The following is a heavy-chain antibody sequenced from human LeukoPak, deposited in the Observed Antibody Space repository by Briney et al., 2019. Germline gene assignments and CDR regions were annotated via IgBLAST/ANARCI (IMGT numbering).Heavy chain of an antibody. D-gene: IGHD5-18*01. CDR3: ANFVDTSMWGNDY. V-gene: IGHV3-23*01. J-gene: IGHJ4*02. CDR2: IDASSHYT. CDR1: GFTFSSHA. Sequence: GGSLRLSCAASGFTFSSHAMSWVRQAPGKGLEWVSAIDASSHYTYYADSVQGRFTISRDNSKNTLYLQMNSLRAEDTALYNCANFVDTSMWGNDYWGQGTLGTVSS.